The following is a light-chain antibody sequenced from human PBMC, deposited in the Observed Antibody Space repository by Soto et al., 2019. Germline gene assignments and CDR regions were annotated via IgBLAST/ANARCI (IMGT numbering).Light chain of an antibody. CDR2: GVN. J-gene: IGLJ1*01. Sequence: SVLTQPASVSGSPGQWITISCTGTSSDVGGYNYVSWYQQRPGKAPQLIIYGVNNRPSGVSNRFSGSKSDNTASLTISGLQAEDEADYYCNSYTTSSTYVFGTGTKVTVL. CDR1: SSDVGGYNY. V-gene: IGLV2-14*01. CDR3: NSYTTSSTYV.